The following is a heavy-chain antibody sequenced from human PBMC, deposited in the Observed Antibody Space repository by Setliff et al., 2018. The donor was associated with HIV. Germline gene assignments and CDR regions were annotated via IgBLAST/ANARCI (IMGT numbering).Heavy chain of an antibody. D-gene: IGHD5-12*01. J-gene: IGHJ5*02. CDR3: AKDRGQGYSGYYGCDS. Sequence: GGSLRLSCEASGFYFRGYAMHWVRQAPGKGLGWVAVIHFDGRDRSHADSVKGRFTISRDNSKNTVYLEMNSLRGDDTAVYFCAKDRGQGYSGYYGCDSWGQGTLVTVSS. CDR2: IHFDGRDR. CDR1: GFYFRGYA. V-gene: IGHV3-30*02.